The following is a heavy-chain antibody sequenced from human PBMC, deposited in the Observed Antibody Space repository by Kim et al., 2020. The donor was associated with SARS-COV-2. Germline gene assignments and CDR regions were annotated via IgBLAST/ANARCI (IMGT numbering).Heavy chain of an antibody. CDR3: ARHVSSYWYFDL. V-gene: IGHV4-59*08. D-gene: IGHD2-8*01. Sequence: NHPSLKSLITTLVDTSKNQFSLRLTSVIAADTAVYYCARHVSSYWYFDLWGRGTLVTVSS. J-gene: IGHJ2*01.